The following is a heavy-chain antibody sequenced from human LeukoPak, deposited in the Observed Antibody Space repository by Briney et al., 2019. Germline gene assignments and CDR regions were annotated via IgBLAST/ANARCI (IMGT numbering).Heavy chain of an antibody. D-gene: IGHD2-15*01. CDR3: ARAFLVGYSPEEYFFDY. CDR1: GGSIRSSSW. CDR2: TYHSGTT. V-gene: IGHV4-4*02. Sequence: PSETLSLTCSVSGGSIRSSSWWSWVRPPPGKGLECIGETYHSGTTNYNPSLRSRVTISVDESKNQFSLKLTSVTAADTAVYYCARAFLVGYSPEEYFFDYWGQGALVTVSS. J-gene: IGHJ4*02.